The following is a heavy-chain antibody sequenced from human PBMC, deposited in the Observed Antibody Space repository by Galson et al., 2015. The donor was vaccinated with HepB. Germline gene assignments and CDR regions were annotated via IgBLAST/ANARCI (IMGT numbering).Heavy chain of an antibody. CDR1: GGSISSYY. Sequence: ETLSLTCTVSGGSISSYYWSWIRQPPGKGLEWLGYIYYSGSTNYNPSLKSRVTISVDTSKNQFSLKLSSVTAADTAVYYCARDSCSGGSCFPEYFQHWGQGTLVTVSS. CDR2: IYYSGST. CDR3: ARDSCSGGSCFPEYFQH. D-gene: IGHD2-15*01. J-gene: IGHJ1*01. V-gene: IGHV4-59*01.